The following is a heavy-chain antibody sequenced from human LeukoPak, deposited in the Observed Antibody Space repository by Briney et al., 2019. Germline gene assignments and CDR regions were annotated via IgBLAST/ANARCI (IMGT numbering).Heavy chain of an antibody. CDR2: ISGDGGST. V-gene: IGHV3-43*02. Sequence: PGGSLRLSCAASGFTFDDYAMHWVRQAPGKGLEWVSLISGDGGSTYYADSVKGRFTISRDNSKNSLYLQMNSLRTEDTALYYCAKDIATYSYGANNWFDPWGQGTLVTVSS. J-gene: IGHJ5*02. CDR3: AKDIATYSYGANNWFDP. D-gene: IGHD5-18*01. CDR1: GFTFDDYA.